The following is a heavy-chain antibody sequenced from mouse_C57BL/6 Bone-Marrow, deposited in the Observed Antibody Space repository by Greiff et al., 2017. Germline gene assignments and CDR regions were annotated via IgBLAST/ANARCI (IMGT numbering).Heavy chain of an antibody. Sequence: VQLQQPGAELVRPGSSVKLSCKASGYTFTSYWMDWVKQRPGQGLEWIGNIYPSDSETNYNQKFKDKATLTVDKSSSTAYMQLSSLTSEDSAVYYCARRNYAMDYWGQGTSVTVSS. CDR3: ARRNYAMDY. CDR1: GYTFTSYW. CDR2: IYPSDSET. J-gene: IGHJ4*01. V-gene: IGHV1-61*01.